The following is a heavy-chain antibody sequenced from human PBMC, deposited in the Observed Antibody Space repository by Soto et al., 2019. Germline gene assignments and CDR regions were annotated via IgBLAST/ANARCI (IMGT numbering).Heavy chain of an antibody. CDR3: ARDGYGDPGGFDY. CDR2: IYYSGST. CDR1: GGSISSYY. Sequence: QVQLQESGPGLVKPSETLSLTCTVSGGSISSYYWSWIRQPPGKGLEWIGYIYYSGSTNYNPPLKSRVTISVDTSKNQFSLKLSSVTAADTAVYYCARDGYGDPGGFDYWGQGTLVTVSS. V-gene: IGHV4-59*01. D-gene: IGHD4-17*01. J-gene: IGHJ4*02.